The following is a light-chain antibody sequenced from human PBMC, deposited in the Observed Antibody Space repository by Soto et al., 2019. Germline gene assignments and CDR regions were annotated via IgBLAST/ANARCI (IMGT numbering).Light chain of an antibody. Sequence: QSVLTQSSSAPASLGSSVKLTCTLSSGHSSYIIAWHQQQPGKAPRYLMKLEGSGSYNKGSGVPDRFSGSSSGADRYLTISNLQFEDEADYYCETWDSNTRVFGTGTKVTVL. CDR2: LEGSGSY. J-gene: IGLJ1*01. CDR3: ETWDSNTRV. CDR1: SGHSSYI. V-gene: IGLV4-60*02.